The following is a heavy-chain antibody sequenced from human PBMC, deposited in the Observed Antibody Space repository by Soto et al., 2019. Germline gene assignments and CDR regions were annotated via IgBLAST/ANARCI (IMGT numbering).Heavy chain of an antibody. CDR3: ARDEEVATRGGYYYGMDV. Sequence: QVQLVQSGAEVKKPGSSVKVSCKASGGTFSSYAISWVRQAPGQGLEWMGGIIPIFGTANYAQKFQGRVTITADESTSTAYMELSSLRSEDTAVYYCARDEEVATRGGYYYGMDVWGQGTTVTVSS. J-gene: IGHJ6*02. D-gene: IGHD5-12*01. CDR2: IIPIFGTA. CDR1: GGTFSSYA. V-gene: IGHV1-69*01.